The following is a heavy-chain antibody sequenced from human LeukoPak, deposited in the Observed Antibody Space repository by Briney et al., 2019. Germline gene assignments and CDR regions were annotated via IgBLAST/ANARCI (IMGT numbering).Heavy chain of an antibody. CDR2: ISASGGAT. J-gene: IGHJ4*02. CDR1: GFTFSRSD. CDR3: AKDYGDYSFDY. D-gene: IGHD4-17*01. Sequence: GGSLRLSCAASGFTFSRSDMIWVRQAPGKGLEWVSIISASGGATFYADSVKGRFTISRDNSKNTLYLQMNSLRAEDTAVYYCAKDYGDYSFDYWGQGTLVTVSS. V-gene: IGHV3-23*01.